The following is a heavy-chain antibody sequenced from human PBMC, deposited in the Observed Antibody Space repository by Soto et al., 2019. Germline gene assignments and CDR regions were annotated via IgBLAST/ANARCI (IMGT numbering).Heavy chain of an antibody. CDR1: GFTFSSYG. J-gene: IGHJ4*02. Sequence: GGSLRLSCAASGFTFSSYGMHWVRQAPGKGLEWVAVISYDGSNKYYADSVKGRFTISRDNSKNTLYLQMNSLRAEDTAVYYCAKDLTIFGVVIVSPSVFDYWGQGTLVTVSS. V-gene: IGHV3-30*18. D-gene: IGHD3-3*01. CDR2: ISYDGSNK. CDR3: AKDLTIFGVVIVSPSVFDY.